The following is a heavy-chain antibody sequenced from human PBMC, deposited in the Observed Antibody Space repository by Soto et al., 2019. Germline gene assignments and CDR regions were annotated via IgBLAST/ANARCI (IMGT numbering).Heavy chain of an antibody. V-gene: IGHV5-51*01. Sequence: GESLKISCKGSGYSFTSYWIGWVRQMPGKGLEWMGIIYPGDSDTRYSPSFQGQVTISADKSISTAYLQWSSLKASDTAMYYCARHRYSSSWPYYYYGMDAWGQGTTVTVSS. CDR3: ARHRYSSSWPYYYYGMDA. D-gene: IGHD6-13*01. CDR1: GYSFTSYW. J-gene: IGHJ6*02. CDR2: IYPGDSDT.